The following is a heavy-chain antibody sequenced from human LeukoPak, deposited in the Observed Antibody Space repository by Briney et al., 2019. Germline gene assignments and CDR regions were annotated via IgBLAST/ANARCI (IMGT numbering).Heavy chain of an antibody. CDR2: IYWDDDK. V-gene: IGHV2-5*02. D-gene: IGHD1-1*01. J-gene: IGHJ4*02. Sequence: SGPTLVKPTQTLTLTCTFSGFSLSTSGVGVGWIRQPPGKALVWLAIIYWDDDKYYSPSLKSRLTITNDTSKNQVVLTMTNMDPVDTATYYCAHRLRISNWTREGFDYWVQGTMVTVSS. CDR1: GFSLSTSGVG. CDR3: AHRLRISNWTREGFDY.